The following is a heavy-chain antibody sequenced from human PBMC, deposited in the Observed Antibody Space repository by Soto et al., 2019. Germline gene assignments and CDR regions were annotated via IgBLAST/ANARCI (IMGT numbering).Heavy chain of an antibody. D-gene: IGHD6-19*01. CDR3: ARLPYSSGWTRGYYYYYGMDV. J-gene: IGHJ6*02. Sequence: GESLKISCNGSGYSFTSYWISWVRQMPGKGLEWMGRIDPSDSYTNYSPSFQGHVTISADKSISTAYLQWSSLKASDTAMYYCARLPYSSGWTRGYYYYYGMDVWGQGTTVTVSS. CDR1: GYSFTSYW. V-gene: IGHV5-10-1*01. CDR2: IDPSDSYT.